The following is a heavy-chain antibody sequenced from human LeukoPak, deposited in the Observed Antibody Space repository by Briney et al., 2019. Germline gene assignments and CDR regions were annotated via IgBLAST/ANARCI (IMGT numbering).Heavy chain of an antibody. CDR3: ARDSSGIKIWLPLDF. CDR1: GYSISSGYY. D-gene: IGHD5-18*01. Sequence: SETLSLTCTVSGYSISSGYYWGWIRQPPGKGLEWIGSIYHSGSTYYSPSLKSRVTISVDTSKNQFSLRLSSVTAADTAVYFCARDSSGIKIWLPLDFWGQGTLVTVSS. CDR2: IYHSGST. V-gene: IGHV4-38-2*02. J-gene: IGHJ4*02.